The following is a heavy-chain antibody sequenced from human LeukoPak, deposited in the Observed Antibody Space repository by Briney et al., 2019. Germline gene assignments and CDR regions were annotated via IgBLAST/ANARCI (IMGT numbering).Heavy chain of an antibody. D-gene: IGHD2-2*01. Sequence: GGSLRLSCAASGFTVSSNYMSWVRQAPGKGLEWVSVIYSGGSTYYADSVKGRFTISRHNSKNTLYLQMNSLRAEDTAVYYCAKRSKLSCSSTSCPLDYWGQGTLVTVSS. V-gene: IGHV3-53*04. CDR1: GFTVSSNY. J-gene: IGHJ4*02. CDR2: IYSGGST. CDR3: AKRSKLSCSSTSCPLDY.